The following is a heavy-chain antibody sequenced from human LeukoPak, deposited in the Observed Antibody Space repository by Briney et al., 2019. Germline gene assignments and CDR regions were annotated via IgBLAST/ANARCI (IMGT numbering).Heavy chain of an antibody. V-gene: IGHV3-13*04. CDR3: ARVLNFSRGTVTPLSNWYFDL. Sequence: GGSLRLSCAASEFTFSSYDMHWVRQATGKGLEWVSAIGSAGDTYYPDSVKGRFTISRENARNSFYLQMNSQRAGDTAVYYCARVLNFSRGTVTPLSNWYFDLWGRGTLVTVS. J-gene: IGHJ2*01. CDR1: EFTFSSYD. CDR2: IGSAGDT. D-gene: IGHD4-17*01.